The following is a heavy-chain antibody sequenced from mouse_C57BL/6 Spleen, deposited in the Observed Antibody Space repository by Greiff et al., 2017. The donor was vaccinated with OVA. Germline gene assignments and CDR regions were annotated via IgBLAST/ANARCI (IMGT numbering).Heavy chain of an antibody. D-gene: IGHD1-1*01. Sequence: QVQLQQPGAELVKPGASVKLSCKASGYTFTSYWMHWVKQRPGQGLEWIGMIHPNSGSTNYNEKFKSKATLTVDKSSSTAYMQLSSLTSEDSAVYYCASDYGSSCGFDYWGQGTTLTVAS. CDR2: IHPNSGST. V-gene: IGHV1-64*01. CDR3: ASDYGSSCGFDY. J-gene: IGHJ2*01. CDR1: GYTFTSYW.